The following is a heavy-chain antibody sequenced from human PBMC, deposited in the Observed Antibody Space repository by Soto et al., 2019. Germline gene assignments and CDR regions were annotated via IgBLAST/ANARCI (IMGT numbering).Heavy chain of an antibody. CDR1: GFSLTTSGVG. CDR3: AHRILRTVFGLVTTTAIYFDF. J-gene: IGHJ4*02. V-gene: IGHV2-5*02. D-gene: IGHD3-3*01. Sequence: QITLNESGPTVVKPAETLTLTCTFSGFSLTTSGVGVGWIRQSPGKAPDWLALIFWDDDKRYSASLKSRLTITKYTTKNQVVPTMARVDPADTATYYCAHRILRTVFGLVTTTAIYFDFWGQGPPVVVSS. CDR2: IFWDDDK.